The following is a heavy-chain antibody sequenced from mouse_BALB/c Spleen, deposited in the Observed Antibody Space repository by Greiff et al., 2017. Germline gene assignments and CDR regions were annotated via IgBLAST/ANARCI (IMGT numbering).Heavy chain of an antibody. CDR2: INPGSGGT. J-gene: IGHJ3*01. Sequence: QVHVKQSGAELVRPGTSVKVSCKASGYAFTNYLIEWVKQRPGQGPEWIGVINPGSGGTNSNEKFKGKATLTADKSSSTAYMQLSSLTSGASAVYSCARRDYDYDVGFAYWGQGTLVTVSA. CDR3: ARRDYDYDVGFAY. V-gene: IGHV1-54*01. D-gene: IGHD2-4*01. CDR1: GYAFTNYL.